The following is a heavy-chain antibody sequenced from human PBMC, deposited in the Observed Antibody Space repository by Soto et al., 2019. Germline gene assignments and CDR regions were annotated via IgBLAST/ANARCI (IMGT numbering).Heavy chain of an antibody. D-gene: IGHD2-15*01. Sequence: SGGSLRLSCAASGFTFSSYSMNWVRQAPGKGLEWVSSISSSSSYIYYADSVKGRFTISRDNAKNSLYLQMNSLRAEDTAVYYCAREIFPAPNWFDPWGQGTLVNVSS. CDR1: GFTFSSYS. CDR3: AREIFPAPNWFDP. V-gene: IGHV3-21*01. J-gene: IGHJ5*02. CDR2: ISSSSSYI.